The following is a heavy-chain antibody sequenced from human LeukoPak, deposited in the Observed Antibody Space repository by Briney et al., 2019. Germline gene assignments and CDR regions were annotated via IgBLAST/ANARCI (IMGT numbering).Heavy chain of an antibody. CDR2: ISGSGGST. D-gene: IGHD2-2*01. J-gene: IGHJ6*02. CDR3: AREQVVVGRGYYGMDV. CDR1: GFTFSSYA. V-gene: IGHV3-23*01. Sequence: PGGSLRLSCAASGFTFSSYAMSWVRQAPGKGLEWVSAISGSGGSTYYADSVKGRFTIPRDNSKNTLYLQMNSLRVDDTAVYYCAREQVVVGRGYYGMDVWGQGTTVTVSS.